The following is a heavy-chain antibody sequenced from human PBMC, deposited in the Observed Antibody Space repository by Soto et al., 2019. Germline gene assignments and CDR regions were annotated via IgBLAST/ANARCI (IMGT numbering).Heavy chain of an antibody. Sequence: PGGSLRLSCAASGFTFSSYGMHWVRQAPGKGLEWVAVIWDDGRNKYYADSVKGRFTVSRDNSKNTLYLQMNSLRAEDTAVYYCARVRGDLLSGGSWVFDYWGQGTLVTVSS. CDR2: IWDDGRNK. V-gene: IGHV3-33*01. CDR3: ARVRGDLLSGGSWVFDY. CDR1: GFTFSSYG. J-gene: IGHJ4*02. D-gene: IGHD2-15*01.